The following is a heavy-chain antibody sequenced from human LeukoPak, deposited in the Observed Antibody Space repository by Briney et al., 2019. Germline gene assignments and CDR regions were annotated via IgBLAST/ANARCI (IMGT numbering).Heavy chain of an antibody. V-gene: IGHV1-24*01. CDR1: GYTLTELS. CDR3: ARDAIAAAGTQLPYYYYYMDV. CDR2: FDPGDGET. J-gene: IGHJ6*03. Sequence: ASVKVSCKVSGYTLTELSMHWVRQAPGKGLEWMGGFDPGDGETIYAQKFQGRVTITRDTSISTAYMELSRLRSDDTAVYYCARDAIAAAGTQLPYYYYYMDVWGKGTTVTISS. D-gene: IGHD6-13*01.